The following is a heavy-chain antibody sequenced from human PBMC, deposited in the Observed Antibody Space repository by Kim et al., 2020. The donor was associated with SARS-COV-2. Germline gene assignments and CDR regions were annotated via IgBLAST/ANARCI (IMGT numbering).Heavy chain of an antibody. J-gene: IGHJ4*02. Sequence: SETLSLTCSVSGASVSSPNYFWSWIRQPPGKTLEWIGYIYYNGNTYYNPSLKSRVTISLDTSKTQFSLKVTSVTAADTAIYYCASTGYDFLWGSYHFDYWGQGALVTVSS. CDR3: ASTGYDFLWGSYHFDY. CDR1: GASVSSPNYF. D-gene: IGHD3-16*01. V-gene: IGHV4-61*01. CDR2: IYYNGNT.